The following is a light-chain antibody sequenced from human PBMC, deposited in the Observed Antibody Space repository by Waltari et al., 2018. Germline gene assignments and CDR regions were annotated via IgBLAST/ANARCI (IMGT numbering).Light chain of an antibody. V-gene: IGLV2-8*01. CDR3: TSYAGSKGWV. CDR2: EVA. CDR1: SSDGGSYNY. Sequence: QSALTQPPSASGSPGQSVTISCTGTSSDGGSYNYVSWYQQHPGKAPKIIIFEVAQRASGVPDRFSGSKSGNTASLTVSGVQAEDEADYYCTSYAGSKGWVCGGGTKLTVL. J-gene: IGLJ3*02.